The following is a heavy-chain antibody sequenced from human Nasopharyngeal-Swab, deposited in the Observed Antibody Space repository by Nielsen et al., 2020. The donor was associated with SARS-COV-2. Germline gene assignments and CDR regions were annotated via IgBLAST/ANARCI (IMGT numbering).Heavy chain of an antibody. D-gene: IGHD3-16*01. CDR3: ARRENGLRPLDY. CDR1: GFTFSTYW. Sequence: GGSLRLSCAASGFTFSTYWMHWVHQVPGKGLVWVSRINGDGSSTFYAGSVRGRFTISRDNAKNTLYLQMNSLRAEDTAVYYCARRENGLRPLDYWGQGTLVTVSS. V-gene: IGHV3-74*01. CDR2: INGDGSST. J-gene: IGHJ4*02.